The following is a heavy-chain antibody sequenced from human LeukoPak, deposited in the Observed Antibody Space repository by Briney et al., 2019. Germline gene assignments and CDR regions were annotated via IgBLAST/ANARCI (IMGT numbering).Heavy chain of an antibody. D-gene: IGHD3-10*01. CDR2: IKQDGSEK. J-gene: IGHJ4*02. CDR1: GFTFSSYW. V-gene: IGHV3-7*01. CDR3: ARDAGFGELFPLDY. Sequence: GGSLRLSCAASGFTFSSYWMSWVRQAPGKGLEWVANIKQDGSEKYYVDSVKGRFTISRDNAKNSLYLQMNSLIAEDTAVYYCARDAGFGELFPLDYWGQGTLVTVSS.